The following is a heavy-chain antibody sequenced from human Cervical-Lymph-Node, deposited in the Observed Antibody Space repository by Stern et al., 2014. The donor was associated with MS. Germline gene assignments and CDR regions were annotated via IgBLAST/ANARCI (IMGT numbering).Heavy chain of an antibody. Sequence: QLQLQESGPGLVKPSETLSLTCTVSGYSISSGHYWGWIRQPPGKGLEWIGTIYHSGRTYYNPSLKSRVTISVDTSKNQFYLKLSSVTAADTAVYYCARDHVAAADSLDYWGQGTLVTVSS. CDR2: IYHSGRT. CDR1: GYSISSGHY. V-gene: IGHV4-38-2*02. CDR3: ARDHVAAADSLDY. J-gene: IGHJ4*02. D-gene: IGHD6-13*01.